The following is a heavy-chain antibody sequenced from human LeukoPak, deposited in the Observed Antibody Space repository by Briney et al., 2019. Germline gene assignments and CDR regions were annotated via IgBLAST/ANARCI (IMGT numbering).Heavy chain of an antibody. CDR3: TTDDDGGHGH. D-gene: IGHD3-16*01. Sequence: GGSLRLSCAASGLSFSTAWMGWVRQAPGNGLEWVGRIKSKSDDGTAVYTAPVKGRFTIPIDDSKDTLYLQMNSLKTEDTAVYYCTTDDDGGHGHWGQGTLVTVSS. V-gene: IGHV3-15*01. CDR1: GLSFSTAW. CDR2: IKSKSDDGTA. J-gene: IGHJ4*02.